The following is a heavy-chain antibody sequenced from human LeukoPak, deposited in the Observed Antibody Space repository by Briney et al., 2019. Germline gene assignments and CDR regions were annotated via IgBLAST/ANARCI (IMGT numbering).Heavy chain of an antibody. Sequence: PGGSLRLSCEASGFTFSGYWMHWVRQAPGKGLVWVSRIKSDGSSYYADSVKGRFTISRDNAKNTLYLQMNSLRAEDTAVYYCARGAWTAYYFDYWGQGTLVTVSS. D-gene: IGHD3/OR15-3a*01. CDR3: ARGAWTAYYFDY. J-gene: IGHJ4*02. CDR1: GFTFSGYW. CDR2: IKSDGSS. V-gene: IGHV3-74*01.